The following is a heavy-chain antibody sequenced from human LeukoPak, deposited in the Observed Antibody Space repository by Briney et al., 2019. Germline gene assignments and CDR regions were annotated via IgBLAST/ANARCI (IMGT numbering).Heavy chain of an antibody. D-gene: IGHD6-13*01. CDR2: IYYSGST. J-gene: IGHJ4*02. CDR3: ARGGSSWDVIDY. CDR1: GGCISSSSYY. V-gene: IGHV4-61*05. Sequence: SETLSLTCTVSGGCISSSSYYWGWIRQPPGKGVEGIGYIYYSGSTNYNPSLKSRITISVDTSKNQFSLKLTSVTAADTALYYCARGGSSWDVIDYWGQGTLVTVSS.